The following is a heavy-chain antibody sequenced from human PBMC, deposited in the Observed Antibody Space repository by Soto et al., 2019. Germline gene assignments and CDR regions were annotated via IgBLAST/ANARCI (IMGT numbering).Heavy chain of an antibody. CDR3: AKDSYDFWSGFTNYYYMDV. D-gene: IGHD3-3*01. V-gene: IGHV3-23*01. CDR1: GFTFSSYA. J-gene: IGHJ6*03. Sequence: GGSLRLSCAASGFTFSSYAMSWVRQAPGKGLEWVSAISGSGGSTYYADSVKGRFTISSDNSKNTLYLQMNSLSAEDTAVYYCAKDSYDFWSGFTNYYYMDVWGKGTTVTVSS. CDR2: ISGSGGST.